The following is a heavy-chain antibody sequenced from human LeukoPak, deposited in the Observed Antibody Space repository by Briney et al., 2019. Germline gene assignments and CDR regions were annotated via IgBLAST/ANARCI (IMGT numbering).Heavy chain of an antibody. CDR3: ARFRDFGVVSGDY. J-gene: IGHJ4*02. Sequence: GESLKISCKGSGYSFTSYWIGWVRQMPGKGLEWMGIIFPRDSDTRYSPSFQGQVTISVDKSISTAYLQWSSLKASDSAMCYCARFRDFGVVSGDYWGQGTLVTVSS. CDR2: IFPRDSDT. CDR1: GYSFTSYW. V-gene: IGHV5-51*01. D-gene: IGHD3-3*01.